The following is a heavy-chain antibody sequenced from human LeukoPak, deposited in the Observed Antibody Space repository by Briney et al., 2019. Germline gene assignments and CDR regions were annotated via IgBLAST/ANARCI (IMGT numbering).Heavy chain of an antibody. D-gene: IGHD3-16*01. V-gene: IGHV3-7*01. Sequence: QTGGSLRLSCAASGFTFSSYWMSWVRQAPGKGLEWVANIKQGGSEKYYVDSVKGRFTISRDNAKNSLYLQTNSLRAEDTAVYYCASGGHAFDIWGQGTMVTVSS. J-gene: IGHJ3*02. CDR3: ASGGHAFDI. CDR2: IKQGGSEK. CDR1: GFTFSSYW.